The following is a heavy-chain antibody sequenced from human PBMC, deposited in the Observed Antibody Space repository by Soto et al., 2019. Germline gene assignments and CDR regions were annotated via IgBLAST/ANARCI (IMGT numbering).Heavy chain of an antibody. CDR1: GYTFTGYY. CDR3: ARGHFPRYCGGDCFLFDY. D-gene: IGHD2-21*02. J-gene: IGHJ4*02. Sequence: ASVKVSCKASGYTFTGYYMHWVRQAPGQGLEWMGWINPNSGGTNYAQKFQGWVTMTRDTSISTAYMELSRLRSDDTAVYYCARGHFPRYCGGDCFLFDYWGQGTLVTVSS. V-gene: IGHV1-2*04. CDR2: INPNSGGT.